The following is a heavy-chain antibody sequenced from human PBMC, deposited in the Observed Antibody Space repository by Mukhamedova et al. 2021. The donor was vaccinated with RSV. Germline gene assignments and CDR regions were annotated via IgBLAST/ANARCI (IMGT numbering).Heavy chain of an antibody. J-gene: IGHJ5*02. D-gene: IGHD3-16*01. Sequence: NPSLRSRVTISVDTSKNQFSLRLSSVTAVDTAVYYCARDQGGGYGWFDPWGQGTLVTVSS. V-gene: IGHV4-59*01. CDR3: ARDQGGGYGWFDP.